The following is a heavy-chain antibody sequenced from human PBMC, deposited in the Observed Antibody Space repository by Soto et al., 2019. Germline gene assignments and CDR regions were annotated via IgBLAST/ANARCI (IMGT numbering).Heavy chain of an antibody. Sequence: PGGSLRLSCAASGFTFSNAWMSWVRQAPGKGLEWVGRIKSKTDGGTTDYAAPVKGRFTISRDDSKNTLYLQMNSLKTEDTAVYYCTTDPWPYYDFWSGYLTTEAFDIWGQGTMVTVSS. D-gene: IGHD3-3*01. J-gene: IGHJ3*02. CDR2: IKSKTDGGTT. CDR1: GFTFSNAW. CDR3: TTDPWPYYDFWSGYLTTEAFDI. V-gene: IGHV3-15*01.